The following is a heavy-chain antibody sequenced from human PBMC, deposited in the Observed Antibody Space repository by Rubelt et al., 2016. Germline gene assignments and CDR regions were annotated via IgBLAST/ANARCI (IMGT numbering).Heavy chain of an antibody. CDR3: AREDFVNNWVDY. V-gene: IGHV4-34*01. D-gene: IGHD1-1*01. Sequence: QVELRQWGAGLLKPSETLSLTCAVYGGSFSNYFWTWIRQPPEKGLEWIGEINHGGSSNYNPSLKSRVTISLDTSKKQFSLKRGAVTAADTAVYYCAREDFVNNWVDYWGQGTRVTVSS. J-gene: IGHJ4*02. CDR1: GGSFSNYF. CDR2: INHGGSS.